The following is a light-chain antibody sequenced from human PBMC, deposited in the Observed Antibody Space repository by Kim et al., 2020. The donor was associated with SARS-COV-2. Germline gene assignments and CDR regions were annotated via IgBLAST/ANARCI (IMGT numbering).Light chain of an antibody. CDR2: KAS. CDR3: QQYNSYSPYT. Sequence: ASVGDRVTITCRASQSISSWLAWYQQKPGKAPKLLIYKASSLESGVPSRFSGSGSGTEFTLTISSLHPDDFATYYCQQYNSYSPYTFGQGTKLEI. CDR1: QSISSW. J-gene: IGKJ2*01. V-gene: IGKV1-5*03.